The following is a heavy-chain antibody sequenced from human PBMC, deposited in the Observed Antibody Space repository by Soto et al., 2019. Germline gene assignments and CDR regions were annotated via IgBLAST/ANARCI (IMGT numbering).Heavy chain of an antibody. CDR2: ISSSRTT. D-gene: IGHD3-16*01. Sequence: EVQLVESGGGLVQPGGSLRLSCAASGFTFSSYSMNWVRQAPGKGLEWVSYISSSRTTYYADSVKGRFTIARDNAKNSLYLQMTSLRAEDTAVYYCARDGFGDRAVAEYWGQGTQVTVSS. V-gene: IGHV3-48*01. CDR3: ARDGFGDRAVAEY. CDR1: GFTFSSYS. J-gene: IGHJ4*02.